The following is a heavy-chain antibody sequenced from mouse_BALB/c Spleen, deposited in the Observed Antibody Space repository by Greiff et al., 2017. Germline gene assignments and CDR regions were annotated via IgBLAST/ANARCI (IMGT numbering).Heavy chain of an antibody. CDR2: IYPGSGST. CDR3: ARTYGSLYYFDY. CDR1: GYTFTDYV. D-gene: IGHD1-1*01. V-gene: IGHV1-81*01. J-gene: IGHJ2*01. Sequence: VQLQQSGPELVKPGASVKMSCKASGYTFTDYVISWVKQRTGQGLEWIGEIYPGSGSTYYNEKFKGKATLTADKSSNTAYMQLSSLTSEDSAVYFCARTYGSLYYFDYWGQGTTLTVSS.